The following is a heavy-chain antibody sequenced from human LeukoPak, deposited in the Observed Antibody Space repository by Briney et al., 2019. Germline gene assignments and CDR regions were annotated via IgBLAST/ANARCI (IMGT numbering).Heavy chain of an antibody. CDR3: ASRLAFCSRMRCLDT. Sequence: GGSLRLSCAASGFTFSSYGMSWVRQAPGKGLEWVSAISGSGGSTYYADSVKGRFTISRDNSKNTLYLQMNSLRADDTAVYYCASRLAFCSRMRCLDTWGLGTLVTVSS. V-gene: IGHV3-23*01. CDR1: GFTFSSYG. CDR2: ISGSGGST. D-gene: IGHD2-2*01. J-gene: IGHJ4*02.